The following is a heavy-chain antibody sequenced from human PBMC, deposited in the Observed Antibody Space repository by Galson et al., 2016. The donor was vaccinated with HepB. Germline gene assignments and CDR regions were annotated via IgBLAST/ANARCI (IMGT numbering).Heavy chain of an antibody. CDR1: GFSFDNYA. D-gene: IGHD3-3*01. J-gene: IGHJ6*02. V-gene: IGHV3-23*01. Sequence: SLRLSCAASGFSFDNYAMTWVRQAPGKGLEWVSGISGNGGRTSYADSVKGRFTISRDNAESTVYLQMNSLRAEDTAVYYCAKAGGPATTFGVVSLMAYYGMDVWGQGTTVTVSS. CDR3: AKAGGPATTFGVVSLMAYYGMDV. CDR2: ISGNGGRT.